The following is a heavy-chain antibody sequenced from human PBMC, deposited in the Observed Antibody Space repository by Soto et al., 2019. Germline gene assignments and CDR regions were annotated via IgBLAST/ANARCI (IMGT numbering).Heavy chain of an antibody. D-gene: IGHD6-19*01. CDR2: IHSGGST. Sequence: GGSLRLSCAASGFTVRGNYMNWVRQAPGKGLEWVSVIHSGGSTFYADSVKGRFTISRDNSKNTLYLQMNSLRVEDTAVYYCARDPGYTSPHWGQGTLVTVSS. J-gene: IGHJ4*02. V-gene: IGHV3-66*01. CDR1: GFTVRGNY. CDR3: ARDPGYTSPH.